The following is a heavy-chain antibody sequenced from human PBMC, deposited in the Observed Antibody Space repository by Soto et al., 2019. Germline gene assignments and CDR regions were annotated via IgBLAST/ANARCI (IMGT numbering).Heavy chain of an antibody. D-gene: IGHD6-19*01. V-gene: IGHV4-59*01. J-gene: IGHJ4*02. Sequence: QVQLQESGPGLVKPSETLSLTCTVSGGSISGYYWSWIRQPPGKGLVWIGYIYYSTNYNPSLKSRVTISVDTSKNQLSLKLTSVTAADTAVYYCARTSPVAGGFDYWGQGTLVTVSS. CDR3: ARTSPVAGGFDY. CDR2: IYYST. CDR1: GGSISGYY.